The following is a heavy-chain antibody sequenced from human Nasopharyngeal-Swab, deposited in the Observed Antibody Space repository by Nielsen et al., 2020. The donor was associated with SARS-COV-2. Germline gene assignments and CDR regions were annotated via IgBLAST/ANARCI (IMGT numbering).Heavy chain of an antibody. CDR1: GFTFSSYG. J-gene: IGHJ4*02. CDR2: ISYDGSNK. CDR3: ARDLVRVWSYVGTLDY. Sequence: GGSLRLSCAASGFTFSSYGMHWVRQAPGKGLEWVAVISYDGSNKYYADSVKGRFTISRDNSKNTLYLQMNSLRAEDTAVYYCARDLVRVWSYVGTLDYWGQGTLVTVSS. V-gene: IGHV3-30*03. D-gene: IGHD4-23*01.